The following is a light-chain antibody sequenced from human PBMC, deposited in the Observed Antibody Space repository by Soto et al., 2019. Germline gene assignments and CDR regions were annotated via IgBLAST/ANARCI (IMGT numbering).Light chain of an antibody. CDR3: NSYTTSSTLV. V-gene: IGLV2-14*03. Sequence: QSVLTQPASVSGSPGQSITISCTGTSSDVGGYNFVSWYQQHPGKAPKLMIYEVTSRPSGVSNRFSGSKSGNTASLTISGLQAEDEAEYYCNSYTTSSTLVVGTET. CDR2: EVT. CDR1: SSDVGGYNF. J-gene: IGLJ1*01.